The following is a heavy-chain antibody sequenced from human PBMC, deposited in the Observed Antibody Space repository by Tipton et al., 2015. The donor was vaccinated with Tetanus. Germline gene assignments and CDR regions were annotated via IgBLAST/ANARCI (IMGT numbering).Heavy chain of an antibody. CDR2: ISYDGSNK. V-gene: IGHV3-30*18. CDR3: AKDRGVVVPADPYYYYGMDV. J-gene: IGHJ6*02. D-gene: IGHD2-2*01. Sequence: SLRLSCAASGFTFSSYGMHWVRQAPGKGLEWVAVISYDGSNKYYADSVKGRFTISRDNSKNTLYLQMNSLRAEDTAVYYCAKDRGVVVPADPYYYYGMDVWGQGTPVTVSS. CDR1: GFTFSSYG.